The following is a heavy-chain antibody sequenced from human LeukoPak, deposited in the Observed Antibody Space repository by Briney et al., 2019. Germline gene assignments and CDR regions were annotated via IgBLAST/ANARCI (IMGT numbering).Heavy chain of an antibody. V-gene: IGHV3-23*01. J-gene: IGHJ4*02. Sequence: PGGSLRLSCAASGFNFRSYAMTWVRQAPRKGLEWVSAMSGSGRATYYADSVKGRVTISGDNSKNTLYLQMNSLRGEDTAVYYCAKAHDNCGGDCSPLDYNDYWGQGTLVTVSS. CDR3: AKAHDNCGGDCSPLDYNDY. CDR2: MSGSGRAT. D-gene: IGHD2-21*02. CDR1: GFNFRSYA.